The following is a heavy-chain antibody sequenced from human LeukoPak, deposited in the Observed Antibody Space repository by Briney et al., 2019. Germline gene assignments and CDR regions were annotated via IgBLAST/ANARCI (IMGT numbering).Heavy chain of an antibody. J-gene: IGHJ4*02. Sequence: NSSETLSLTCTVSGGSISSSSHYWGWIRQPPGKGLEWIGSMYYRGSTYHNPSLKSRVTMSADTSKNQFSLKLSSVTAADTAVYYCASRKLGNDYWGQGILVTVSS. CDR1: GGSISSSSHY. D-gene: IGHD7-27*01. CDR2: MYYRGST. V-gene: IGHV4-39*07. CDR3: ASRKLGNDY.